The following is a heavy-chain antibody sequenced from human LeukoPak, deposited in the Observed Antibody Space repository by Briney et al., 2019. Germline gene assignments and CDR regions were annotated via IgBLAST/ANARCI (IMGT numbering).Heavy chain of an antibody. Sequence: PGGSLSLSCAVSGFTFTTYAMTWVRQAPGKGLEWVSAISGSGTSTYYADSVKGRFTISRDNSKNTLYLQINSLRAEDTAIYYCSNAHFIDYWGQGALVTVSS. V-gene: IGHV3-23*01. D-gene: IGHD2/OR15-2a*01. CDR1: GFTFTTYA. CDR3: SNAHFIDY. J-gene: IGHJ4*02. CDR2: ISGSGTST.